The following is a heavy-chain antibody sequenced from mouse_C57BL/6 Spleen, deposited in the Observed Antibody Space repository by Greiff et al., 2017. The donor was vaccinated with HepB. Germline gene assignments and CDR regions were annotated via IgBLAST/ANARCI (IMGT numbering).Heavy chain of an antibody. Sequence: VQLQQPGAELVKPGASVKMSCKASGYTFTSYWITWVKQRPGQGLEWIGDIYPGSGSTNYNEKFKSKATLTVDTSSSTAYMQLSSLTSEDSAVYYCAPYYYGSSHYAMDYWGQGTSVTVSS. J-gene: IGHJ4*01. V-gene: IGHV1-55*01. CDR2: IYPGSGST. D-gene: IGHD1-1*01. CDR3: APYYYGSSHYAMDY. CDR1: GYTFTSYW.